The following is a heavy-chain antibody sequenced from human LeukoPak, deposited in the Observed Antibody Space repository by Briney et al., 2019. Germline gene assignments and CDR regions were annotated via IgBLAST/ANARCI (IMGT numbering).Heavy chain of an antibody. CDR1: GFTSGDYG. CDR3: SNSYCGGDCYSGGYFDY. Sequence: GGSLRLSCTGSGFTSGDYGMSWVRQAPGKGLEWVGFIRSKAYGGTTEYAASVKGRFTISRDDSKSIAYLQMNSLKTEDTAVYYCSNSYCGGDCYSGGYFDYWGQGTLVTVSS. J-gene: IGHJ4*02. D-gene: IGHD2-21*02. CDR2: IRSKAYGGTT. V-gene: IGHV3-49*04.